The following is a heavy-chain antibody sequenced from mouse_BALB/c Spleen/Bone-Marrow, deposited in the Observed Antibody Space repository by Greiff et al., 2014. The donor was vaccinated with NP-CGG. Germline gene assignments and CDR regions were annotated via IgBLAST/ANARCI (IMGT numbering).Heavy chain of an antibody. Sequence: EVKLVESGGGLVQPGGSLKLSCATSGFSFSDYYMYWVRQTPEKRLEWVAYISNGGGSTYYPDTVKGRFTISRDNAKNTLYLQMSRPKSEDTAMYYGARQGGTEYYAMDYWGQGTSVTVSS. CDR1: GFSFSDYY. D-gene: IGHD3-3*01. J-gene: IGHJ4*01. CDR3: ARQGGTEYYAMDY. V-gene: IGHV5-12*02. CDR2: ISNGGGST.